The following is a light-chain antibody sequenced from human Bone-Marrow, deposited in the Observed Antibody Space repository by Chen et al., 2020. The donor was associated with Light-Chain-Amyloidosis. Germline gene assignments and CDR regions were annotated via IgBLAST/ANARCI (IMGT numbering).Light chain of an antibody. Sequence: QSALTQPASVSGSPGQSTTISCTGTSSDVGGDNHVSWYQQHPDKAPKLMIYEVTNRPSWVPDRFSGSKSDNTASRTISGLQTEDEDDYFCSSYTITNTLVFGSGTRVTVL. CDR3: SSYTITNTLV. CDR1: SSDVGGDNH. J-gene: IGLJ1*01. CDR2: EVT. V-gene: IGLV2-14*01.